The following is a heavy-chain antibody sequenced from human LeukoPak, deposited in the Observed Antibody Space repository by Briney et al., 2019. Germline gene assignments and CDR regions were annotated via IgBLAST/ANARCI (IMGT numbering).Heavy chain of an antibody. CDR3: ARDRTVLWFGGLLYGWFDP. V-gene: IGHV3-21*01. Sequence: GGSLRLSCAASGFTFSSYSMNWVRQAPGKGLEWVSSISSSSSYIYYADSVKGRFTISRDNAKNSLYLQMNSLRAEDTAVYYCARDRTVLWFGGLLYGWFDPWGQGTLVTVSS. D-gene: IGHD3-10*01. CDR2: ISSSSSYI. J-gene: IGHJ5*02. CDR1: GFTFSSYS.